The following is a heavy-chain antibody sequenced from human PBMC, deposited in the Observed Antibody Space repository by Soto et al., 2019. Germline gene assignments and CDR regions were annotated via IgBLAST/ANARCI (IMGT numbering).Heavy chain of an antibody. D-gene: IGHD6-13*01. CDR1: GFIFTNLW. CDR3: AKDSWYFDL. CDR2: IDTSGSST. J-gene: IGHJ4*02. V-gene: IGHV3-74*01. Sequence: PGGSLRLSCEASGFIFTNLWRHWVRQVPGKGLVWVSRIDTSGSSTSYADSVKGRFTISRDNAKNTVSLQMNSLRAEDTGVYYCAKDSWYFDLWSQGSLVTVSS.